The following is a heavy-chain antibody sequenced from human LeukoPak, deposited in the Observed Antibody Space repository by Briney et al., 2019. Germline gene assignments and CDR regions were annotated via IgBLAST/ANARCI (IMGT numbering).Heavy chain of an antibody. Sequence: EGSLRLSCAASGFTSSSYSTNWVRQAPGKGLEWVSSISSSSNYIYYADSVKGRLTISRDNAKNSLYLQMNSLRAEDTAIYYCAKPRGGYYFDYWGQGTLVTVSS. J-gene: IGHJ4*02. V-gene: IGHV3-21*01. CDR2: ISSSSNYI. CDR3: AKPRGGYYFDY. CDR1: GFTSSSYS. D-gene: IGHD3-3*01.